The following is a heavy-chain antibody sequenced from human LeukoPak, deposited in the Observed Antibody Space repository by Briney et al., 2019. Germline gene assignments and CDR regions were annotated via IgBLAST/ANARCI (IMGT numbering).Heavy chain of an antibody. CDR1: GFTFSIYW. CDR3: ARVVEMATIDY. CDR2: IKQGGSEK. D-gene: IGHD5-24*01. Sequence: GGSLRLSCAASGFTFSIYWMSWVRQAPGKGLEWVANIKQGGSEKYYVDSVKGRFTISRDNAKNSLYLQINSLRAEDTAVYYCARVVEMATIDYWGEGTLVTVSS. J-gene: IGHJ4*02. V-gene: IGHV3-7*01.